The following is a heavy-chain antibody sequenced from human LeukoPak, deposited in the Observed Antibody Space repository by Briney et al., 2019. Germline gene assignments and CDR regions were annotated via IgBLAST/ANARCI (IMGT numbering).Heavy chain of an antibody. Sequence: ASVKVSCKASGYTFTGYYMHWVRQAPGQGLEWMGGIIPIFGTANYAQKFQGRLTMTRDMSTSTDYMELSSLRFDDTAVYYCARDNSVGDTAWWFDPWGQGTLVTVSS. J-gene: IGHJ5*02. CDR2: IIPIFGTA. V-gene: IGHV1-2*02. CDR3: ARDNSVGDTAWWFDP. D-gene: IGHD1-26*01. CDR1: GYTFTGYY.